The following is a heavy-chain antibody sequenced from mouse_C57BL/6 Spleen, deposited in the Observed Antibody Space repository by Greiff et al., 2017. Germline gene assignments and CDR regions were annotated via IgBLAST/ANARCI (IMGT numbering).Heavy chain of an antibody. CDR1: GYTFTDYE. D-gene: IGHD1-1*01. J-gene: IGHJ2*01. CDR3: TSPYYYGPRLDY. Sequence: VQLQQSGAELVRPGASVTLSCKASGYTFTDYEMHWVKQTPVHGLEWIGAIDPETGGTAYNQKFEGKAILTADKSSSTAYMELRSLTSEDSAVYYCTSPYYYGPRLDYWGQGTTLTVSS. CDR2: IDPETGGT. V-gene: IGHV1-15*01.